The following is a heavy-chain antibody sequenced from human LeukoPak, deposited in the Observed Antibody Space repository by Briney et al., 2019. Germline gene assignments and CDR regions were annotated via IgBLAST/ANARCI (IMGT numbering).Heavy chain of an antibody. CDR2: ISGSGGST. CDR1: EFSVGSNY. V-gene: IGHV3-23*01. CDR3: ATPFKLAYCGGDCYSSAFDI. J-gene: IGHJ3*02. Sequence: GGSLRLSCAASEFSVGSNYMTWVRQAPGKGLEWVSAISGSGGSTYYADSVKGRFTISRDNSKNTLYLQMNSLRAEDTAVYYCATPFKLAYCGGDCYSSAFDIWGQGTMVTVSS. D-gene: IGHD2-21*02.